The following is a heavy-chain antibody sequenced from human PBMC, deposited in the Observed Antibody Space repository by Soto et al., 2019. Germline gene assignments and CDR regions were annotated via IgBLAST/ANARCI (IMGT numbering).Heavy chain of an antibody. Sequence: VQLVESGGGLVKPGGSLRLSCAASGFTFSNAWMSWVRQAPGKGLEWVAVISYDGSNKYYADSVKGRFTISRDNSKNTLYLQMNSLRAEDTAVYYCAKGGVGSTSNAFDIWGQGTMVTVSS. CDR1: GFTFSNAW. D-gene: IGHD1-26*01. J-gene: IGHJ3*02. CDR2: ISYDGSNK. CDR3: AKGGVGSTSNAFDI. V-gene: IGHV3-30*18.